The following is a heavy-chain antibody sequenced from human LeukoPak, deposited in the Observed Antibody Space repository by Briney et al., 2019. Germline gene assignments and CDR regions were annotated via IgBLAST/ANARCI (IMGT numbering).Heavy chain of an antibody. CDR3: ARVPFTARGVGTYYYYGMDV. CDR2: ISGNGGST. Sequence: GGSLRLSCAASGFTVSSNYMSWVRQAPGKGLEWVSVISGNGGSTYYADSVKGRFTISRDNSKNALYLQMNSLRAEDTAVYYCARVPFTARGVGTYYYYGMDVWGQGTTVTVSS. D-gene: IGHD2-21*02. V-gene: IGHV3-23*01. J-gene: IGHJ6*02. CDR1: GFTVSSNY.